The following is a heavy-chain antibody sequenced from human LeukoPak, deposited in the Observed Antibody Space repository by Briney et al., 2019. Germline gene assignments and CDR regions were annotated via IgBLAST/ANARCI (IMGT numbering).Heavy chain of an antibody. CDR2: INAGNGNT. D-gene: IGHD1-26*01. V-gene: IGHV1-3*01. J-gene: IGHJ4*02. CDR3: ARDPLSYYFDY. CDR1: GYTFSSYA. Sequence: GASLKVSCKASGYTFSSYAMHWVRQAPGQRLEWMGWINAGNGNTKYSQTFQGRVTITRDTSASTAYMELSSLRSEDTAVYYCARDPLSYYFDYWGQGTLVTVSS.